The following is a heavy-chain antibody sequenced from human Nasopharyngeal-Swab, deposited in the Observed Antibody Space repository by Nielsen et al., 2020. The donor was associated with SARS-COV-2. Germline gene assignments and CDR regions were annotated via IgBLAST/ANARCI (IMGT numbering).Heavy chain of an antibody. CDR3: ARVPAGCSSTSCYLTD. Sequence: SETLSLTCAVSGGSISSPNWWNWVRQPPGQGLEWIGEISHSGLTNYNPSLKSPVTISIDNSKNQFSLRLNSMTAADTAVYHCARVPAGCSSTSCYLTDWGQGILVTVSS. V-gene: IGHV4-4*02. D-gene: IGHD2-2*01. J-gene: IGHJ4*02. CDR1: GGSISSPNW. CDR2: ISHSGLT.